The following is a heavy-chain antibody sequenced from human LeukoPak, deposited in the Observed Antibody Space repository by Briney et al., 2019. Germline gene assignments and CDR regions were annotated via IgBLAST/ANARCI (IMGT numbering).Heavy chain of an antibody. J-gene: IGHJ4*02. CDR3: TTAPSNLFTMIRGVGFDY. CDR2: FKSKADGGTI. Sequence: PGGSLRLSCAASGFTFSYAWMSWVRQAPGKGPEWVGRFKSKADGGTIDYSAPVKGRFTISRDDSKNTLYLQMSSLKTEDTAVYYCTTAPSNLFTMIRGVGFDYWGQGILVTVSS. V-gene: IGHV3-15*01. D-gene: IGHD3-10*01. CDR1: GFTFSYAW.